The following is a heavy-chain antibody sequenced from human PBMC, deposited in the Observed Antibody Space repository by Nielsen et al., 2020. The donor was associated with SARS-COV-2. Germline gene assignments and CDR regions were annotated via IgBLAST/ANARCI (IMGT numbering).Heavy chain of an antibody. J-gene: IGHJ6*03. CDR2: IYSGTNT. D-gene: IGHD3-16*02. CDR3: ARPLGELSLGWYYYYMDV. V-gene: IGHV3-53*01. CDR1: GFTVSSNY. Sequence: GESLKISCAASGFTVSSNYMSWVRQAPGKGLEWVSLIYSGTNTYYADSVKGRFTISRDNSKNTLYLQMNSLRAEDTAVYYCARPLGELSLGWYYYYMDVWCKGTTVTVSS.